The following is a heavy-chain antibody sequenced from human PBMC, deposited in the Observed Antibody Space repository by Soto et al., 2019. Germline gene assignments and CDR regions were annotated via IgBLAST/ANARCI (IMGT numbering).Heavy chain of an antibody. CDR3: ARDIGDYEQRYYYGMDV. J-gene: IGHJ6*02. D-gene: IGHD3-22*01. CDR1: GGSISSSNW. CDR2: IYHSGST. Sequence: TSETLSLTCAVSGGSISSSNWWSWVRQPPGKGLEWIGEIYHSGSTNYNPSLKSRVTISVDKSKNQFSLKLSSVTAADTAVYYCARDIGDYEQRYYYGMDVWGQGTTVTVSS. V-gene: IGHV4-4*02.